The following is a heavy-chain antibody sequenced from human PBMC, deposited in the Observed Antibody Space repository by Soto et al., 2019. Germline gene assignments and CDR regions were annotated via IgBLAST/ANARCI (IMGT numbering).Heavy chain of an antibody. V-gene: IGHV1-69*01. J-gene: IGHJ2*01. CDR3: ARGRTTSWYFDL. CDR2: ILPIFVTA. Sequence: QVQLVQSGAEVKKPWSSVKVSCKASGGTFISYAISWVRQAPGQGLEWMGGILPIFVTANYAQKFQGRVTITADESTSTAYMELSSMRSEDTAVYYCARGRTTSWYFDLWGRGTLVTVSS. D-gene: IGHD1-1*01. CDR1: GGTFISYA.